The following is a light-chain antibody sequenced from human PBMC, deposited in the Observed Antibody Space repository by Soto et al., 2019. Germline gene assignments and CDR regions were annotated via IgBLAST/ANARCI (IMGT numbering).Light chain of an antibody. V-gene: IGLV2-14*01. CDR3: SSYIGITSYKSSGTHWV. CDR2: DVS. CDR1: SSDVGGYDY. Sequence: QSVLTQPASVSGSPGQSITISCTGTSSDVGGYDYVSWYQQHPGKAPKLMIYDVSDRSSGVSNRFSGSKSGNTASLTISGLQAEDEADYYCSSYIGITSYKSSGTHWVFGGGTQLTVL. J-gene: IGLJ3*02.